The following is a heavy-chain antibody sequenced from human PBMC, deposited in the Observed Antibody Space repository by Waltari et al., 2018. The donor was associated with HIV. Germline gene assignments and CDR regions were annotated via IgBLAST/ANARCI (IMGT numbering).Heavy chain of an antibody. CDR1: GGSISSGSYY. CDR2: IYTSGST. D-gene: IGHD3-3*01. V-gene: IGHV4-61*02. J-gene: IGHJ3*02. Sequence: QVQLQESGPGLVKPSQTLSLTCNVSGGSISSGSYYWSWIRQPAGKGLEWIGRIYTSGSTNYHPALNSRVTIAVDTSKNQFSLKLSSVTAADTAVYYCARDVIFGVVRGAFDIWGQGTMVTVSS. CDR3: ARDVIFGVVRGAFDI.